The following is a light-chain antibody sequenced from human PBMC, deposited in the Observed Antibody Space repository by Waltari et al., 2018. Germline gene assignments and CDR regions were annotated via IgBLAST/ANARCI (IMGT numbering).Light chain of an antibody. CDR3: YSSDSTGLRV. V-gene: IGLV3-10*01. Sequence: SYELTQTPSVSVSPGQTARNPCSGPELPRKYAYWFPPKSGQAPRLVIYEDTKRPSGLPDRFSGSSSGTVATLTIAGAQVDDEADYYCYSSDSTGLRVFGGGTSVVVL. J-gene: IGLJ1*01. CDR2: EDT. CDR1: ELPRKY.